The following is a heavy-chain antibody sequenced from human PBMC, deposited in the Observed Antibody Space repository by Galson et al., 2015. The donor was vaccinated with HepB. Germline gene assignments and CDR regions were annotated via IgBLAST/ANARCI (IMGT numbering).Heavy chain of an antibody. Sequence: SLRLSCAASGFTFSNHGMHWVRQAPGKGLEWVTVVSSDGNTKVYADSVKGRFTISRDNSKNTLDLQMNSLRADDTGVYFCARENSWVNWYFDLWGRGTLVTVSS. V-gene: IGHV3-30*03. CDR2: VSSDGNTK. CDR1: GFTFSNHG. CDR3: ARENSWVNWYFDL. J-gene: IGHJ2*01. D-gene: IGHD1/OR15-1a*01.